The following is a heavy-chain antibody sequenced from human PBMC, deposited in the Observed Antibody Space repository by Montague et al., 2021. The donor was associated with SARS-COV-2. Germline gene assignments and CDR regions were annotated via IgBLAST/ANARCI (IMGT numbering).Heavy chain of an antibody. CDR1: GGSISSYN. D-gene: IGHD3-10*01. CDR2: IYTSGAT. V-gene: IGHV4-4*07. J-gene: IGHJ6*02. Sequence: SETLSLTCTVSGGSISSYNWSWIRQPAGKGLVWIGRIYTSGATNYNPSLKSRVTMSVGTSKNQFSLKLSSGNAADTAVYYCAGGSGIINFYNSGMDVWGQGTTVTVSS. CDR3: AGGSGIINFYNSGMDV.